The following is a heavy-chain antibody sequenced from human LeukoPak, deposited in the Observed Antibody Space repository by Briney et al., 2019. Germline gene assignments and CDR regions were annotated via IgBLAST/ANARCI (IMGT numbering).Heavy chain of an antibody. CDR2: IYYSGNT. Sequence: SETLSLTCTVSGGSISSYYWSWIRQPPGKGLEWIGYIYYSGNTDYNPSLKSRVTRSVDTSKNQFSLKLSSVTAADTAVYYCTKQYYYDSSGYFGYWGQGTLVTVSS. V-gene: IGHV4-59*01. CDR3: TKQYYYDSSGYFGY. J-gene: IGHJ4*02. CDR1: GGSISSYY. D-gene: IGHD3-22*01.